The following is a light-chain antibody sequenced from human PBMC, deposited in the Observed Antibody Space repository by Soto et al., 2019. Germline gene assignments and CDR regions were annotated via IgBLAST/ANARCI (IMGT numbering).Light chain of an antibody. CDR3: ASYTTSRPYV. CDR1: SSDVGGYSY. V-gene: IGLV2-14*01. CDR2: DVS. Sequence: ALTQPASVSGSPGQSIAISCTGTSSDVGGYSYVSWYQQQPGKAPKLVISDVSNRPSGVSDRFSGSKSGNTASLTISGLQTEDEADYYCASYTTSRPYVFGTGTKVTVL. J-gene: IGLJ1*01.